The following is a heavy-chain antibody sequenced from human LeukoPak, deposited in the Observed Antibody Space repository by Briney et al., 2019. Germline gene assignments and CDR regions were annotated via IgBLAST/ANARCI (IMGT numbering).Heavy chain of an antibody. CDR3: ASTAELSYYDFWSGSVPLDY. D-gene: IGHD3-3*01. V-gene: IGHV3-21*01. Sequence: PGGSLRLSCAASGFTFSSYNMNWVRQAPGKGLEWVSSISSSSTYMYYADSLKGRFTISRDNAKNSLYLQMNSLRAEDTAVYYCASTAELSYYDFWSGSVPLDYWGQGTLVTVSS. J-gene: IGHJ4*02. CDR1: GFTFSSYN. CDR2: ISSSSTYM.